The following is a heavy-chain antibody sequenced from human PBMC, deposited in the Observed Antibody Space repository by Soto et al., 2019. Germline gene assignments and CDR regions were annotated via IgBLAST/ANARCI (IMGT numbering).Heavy chain of an antibody. V-gene: IGHV4-4*07. D-gene: IGHD1-1*01. CDR1: GASISGFY. CDR3: VRDGTKTLRDWFDP. CDR2: IYATGTT. J-gene: IGHJ5*02. Sequence: SETLSLTCTVSGASISGFYWSWIRKSAGKGLEWIGRIYATGTTDYNPSLKSRVMMSVDTSKKQFSLKLRSVTAADTAVYYCVRDGTKTLRDWFDPWGQGTSVTVSS.